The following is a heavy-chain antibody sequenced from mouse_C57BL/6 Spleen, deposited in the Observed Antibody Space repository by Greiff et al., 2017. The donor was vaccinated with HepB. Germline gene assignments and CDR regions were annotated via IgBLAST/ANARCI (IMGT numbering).Heavy chain of an antibody. J-gene: IGHJ1*03. CDR1: GFTFSDYG. D-gene: IGHD1-1*01. CDR3: ARNYGSSPLDV. V-gene: IGHV5-17*01. CDR2: ISSGSSTN. Sequence: EVKLQESGGGLVKPGGSLKLSCAASGFTFSDYGMHWVRQAPEKGLEWVAYISSGSSTNDYADTVKGRFTIFRDNAKNSLFLQMISLRSEDTAMYYCARNYGSSPLDVWGTGTTVTVSS.